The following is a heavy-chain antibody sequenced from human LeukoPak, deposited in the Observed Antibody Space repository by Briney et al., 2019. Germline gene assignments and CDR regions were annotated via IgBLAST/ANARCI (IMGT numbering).Heavy chain of an antibody. V-gene: IGHV1-2*02. D-gene: IGHD1-7*01. J-gene: IGHJ5*02. CDR2: INPNSGGT. CDR3: ARGTGTTQWYNWFDP. Sequence: ASVKVSCKASGYTFTGYYMHWVRQAPGQGLEWMGWINPNSGGTNYAQKFQGRVTMTRDTSISTAYMELSRLRSDDTAVYYCARGTGTTQWYNWFDPWGQGTLVTVSS. CDR1: GYTFTGYY.